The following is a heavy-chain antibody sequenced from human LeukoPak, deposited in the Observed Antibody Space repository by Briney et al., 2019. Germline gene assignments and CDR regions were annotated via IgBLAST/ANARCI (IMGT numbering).Heavy chain of an antibody. Sequence: GGSLRLSCAASGFTFSSYAMSWVRQAPGKGLEWVTAISGSGGSTYYADSGKGRFTIYRDNSRDTLYLQMNSLRAEDTAVYYCAKGYYDYVWGSYYFDYWGQGTLVTVSS. V-gene: IGHV3-23*01. CDR3: AKGYYDYVWGSYYFDY. J-gene: IGHJ4*02. CDR2: ISGSGGST. CDR1: GFTFSSYA. D-gene: IGHD3-16*01.